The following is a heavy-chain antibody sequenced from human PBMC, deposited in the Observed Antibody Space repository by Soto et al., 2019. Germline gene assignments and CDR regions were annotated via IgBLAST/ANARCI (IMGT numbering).Heavy chain of an antibody. CDR1: GYSFTSYW. CDR3: ARRSGAAGTGGWFDP. V-gene: IGHV5-51*01. Sequence: GESLKISCKGSGYSFTSYWIGWVRQMPGKGLEWMGIIYPGDSDTRYSPSFQGQVTISADKSISTAYLQWSSLKASDTAKYYCARRSGAAGTGGWFDPWGQGTLVTVSS. CDR2: IYPGDSDT. J-gene: IGHJ5*02. D-gene: IGHD6-13*01.